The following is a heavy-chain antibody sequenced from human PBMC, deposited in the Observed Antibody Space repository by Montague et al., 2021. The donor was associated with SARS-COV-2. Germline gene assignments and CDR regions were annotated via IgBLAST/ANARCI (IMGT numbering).Heavy chain of an antibody. CDR2: IYYCGST. Sequence: TLSLTCTVSGGSISSCGYCLSWIRQHPGKCLEWIGYIYYCGSTYYXPSLKSRVTISVDTSKNQFSLKLSSVTAADTAVYYCARSSSHSITICGVSNTYLCMDVWGRGTTVTVSS. CDR3: ARSSSHSITICGVSNTYLCMDV. J-gene: IGHJ6*02. V-gene: IGHV4-31*03. D-gene: IGHD3-3*01. CDR1: GGSISSCGYC.